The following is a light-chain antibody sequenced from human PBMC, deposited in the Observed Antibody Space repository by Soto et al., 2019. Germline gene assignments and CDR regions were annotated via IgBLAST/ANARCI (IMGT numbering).Light chain of an antibody. Sequence: DIQMTQSPSTLSASVGDRVTITCRASQSINNWLAWYQQIPGKAPKVLIYKTSNLESGVPSRFSGSGSGTEFTLTITSLQPEDFAIYYCKQYNSYPVTFGGGTKVEIK. CDR2: KTS. V-gene: IGKV1-5*03. CDR3: KQYNSYPVT. J-gene: IGKJ4*01. CDR1: QSINNW.